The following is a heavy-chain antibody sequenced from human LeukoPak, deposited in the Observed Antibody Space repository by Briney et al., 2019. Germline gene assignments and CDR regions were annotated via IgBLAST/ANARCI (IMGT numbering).Heavy chain of an antibody. J-gene: IGHJ6*03. V-gene: IGHV1-69*01. CDR3: ARDVGATPHYYYYMDV. CDR1: GGTFSSYA. D-gene: IGHD1-26*01. Sequence: GASVKVSCKASGGTFSSYAISWVRQAPGQGLEWMGGIIPIFGTANYAQKFQGRVTITADESTSTAYMELSSLRSEDTAVYYCARDVGATPHYYYYMDVWAKGPRSPSP. CDR2: IIPIFGTA.